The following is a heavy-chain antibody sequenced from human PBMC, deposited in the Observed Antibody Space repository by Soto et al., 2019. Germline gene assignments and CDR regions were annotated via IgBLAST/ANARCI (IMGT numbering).Heavy chain of an antibody. J-gene: IGHJ5*02. Sequence: EVQLVESGGGLVKPGGSLRLSCAASGFTFSSYSMNWVRQAPGKGLEWVSSISSSSSYIYYADSVKGRFTISRDNAKNSLYLQMNSLRAEDTAVYYCARDGGLLWFGEFSSGCWIDPWGQGTLVTVSS. CDR3: ARDGGLLWFGEFSSGCWIDP. D-gene: IGHD3-10*01. CDR2: ISSSSSYI. CDR1: GFTFSSYS. V-gene: IGHV3-21*01.